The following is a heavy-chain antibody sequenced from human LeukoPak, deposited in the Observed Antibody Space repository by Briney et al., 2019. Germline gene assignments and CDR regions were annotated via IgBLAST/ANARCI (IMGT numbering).Heavy chain of an antibody. CDR2: IYYSGST. Sequence: PSETLSLTCTVSGGSISSYYWSWIRQPPGKGLEWIGYIYYSGSTNYNPSLKSRVTISVDTSKNQFSLKLSSVTAADTAVYYCARAWRITIFGVVIWFDPWGQGTLVTVSS. CDR3: ARAWRITIFGVVIWFDP. D-gene: IGHD3-3*01. V-gene: IGHV4-59*08. CDR1: GGSISSYY. J-gene: IGHJ5*02.